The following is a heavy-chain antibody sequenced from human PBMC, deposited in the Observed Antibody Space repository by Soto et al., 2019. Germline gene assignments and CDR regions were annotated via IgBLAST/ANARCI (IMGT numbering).Heavy chain of an antibody. CDR1: GVTFSSSW. CDR2: IISDGSYT. CDR3: AREFDYGDYEAYYYYGMDV. V-gene: IGHV3-74*01. J-gene: IGHJ6*02. D-gene: IGHD4-17*01. Sequence: GGSLRLSCEASGVTFSSSWMHWVRQAPGKGLVWVSHIISDGSYTSYADSVKGRFTISRDNAKNTLYLQMNSLRAEDTAVYYCAREFDYGDYEAYYYYGMDVWGQGTTVTVSS.